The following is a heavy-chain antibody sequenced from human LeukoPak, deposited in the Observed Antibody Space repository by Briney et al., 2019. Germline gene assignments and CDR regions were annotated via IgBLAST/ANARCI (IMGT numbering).Heavy chain of an antibody. CDR2: IVVGSGNT. D-gene: IGHD3-22*01. Sequence: ASVKVSCKASGFTFTSSAVQWVRQARGQRLEWIGWIVVGSGNTNYAQKFQERVTITRDMSTSTAYMELSSLRSEDTAVYYCAADQAAYDSRPFDYWSQGTLVTVSS. CDR3: AADQAAYDSRPFDY. J-gene: IGHJ4*02. CDR1: GFTFTSSA. V-gene: IGHV1-58*01.